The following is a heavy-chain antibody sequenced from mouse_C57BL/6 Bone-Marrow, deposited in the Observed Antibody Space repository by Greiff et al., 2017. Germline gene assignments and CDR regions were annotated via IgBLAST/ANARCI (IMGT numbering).Heavy chain of an antibody. V-gene: IGHV5-17*01. CDR1: GFTFSDYG. CDR3: ARFYYSTYYAMDY. CDR2: ISSGSSTI. D-gene: IGHD2-5*01. J-gene: IGHJ4*01. Sequence: EVKVEESGGGLVKPGGSLKLSCAASGFTFSDYGMHWVRQAPEKGLEWVAYISSGSSTIYYADTVKGRFTISRDNAKNTLFLQMTSLRSEDTAMYYCARFYYSTYYAMDYWGQGTSVTVSS.